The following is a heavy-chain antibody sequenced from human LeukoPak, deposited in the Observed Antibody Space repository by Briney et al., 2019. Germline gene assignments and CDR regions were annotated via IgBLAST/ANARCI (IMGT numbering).Heavy chain of an antibody. CDR1: GLTGSHNY. J-gene: IGHJ5*02. CDR2: IHTSGDT. V-gene: IGHV3-53*01. D-gene: IGHD4-17*01. CDR3: IVFGDSNH. Sequence: GGPLRLSCAASGLTGSHNYVSWVRQAPGKGLEWVSAIHTSGDTCYADSVKGRFTISRDTSKNTLYLQINSLRVEDTAVYYCIVFGDSNHWGQGTLVTVSS.